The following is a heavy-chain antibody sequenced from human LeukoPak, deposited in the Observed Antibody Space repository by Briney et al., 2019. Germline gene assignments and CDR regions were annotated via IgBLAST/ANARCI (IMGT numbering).Heavy chain of an antibody. D-gene: IGHD2-15*01. Sequence: PSETLSLTCTASGASINSHDWSWIRQPAGKGLEWIGRIYISGSTNYNSSLQSRVTMSVDTSQNQFSLKLTSVTAADTAVYYCARALNPLPGTYYFDYWGQGTLVTVSS. V-gene: IGHV4-4*07. CDR1: GASINSHD. J-gene: IGHJ4*02. CDR3: ARALNPLPGTYYFDY. CDR2: IYISGST.